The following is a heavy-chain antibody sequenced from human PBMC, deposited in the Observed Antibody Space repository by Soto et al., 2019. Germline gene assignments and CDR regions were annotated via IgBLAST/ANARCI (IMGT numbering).Heavy chain of an antibody. CDR3: ARGRRSILRGSWFDP. CDR2: IYYSGST. J-gene: IGHJ5*02. D-gene: IGHD2-15*01. CDR1: GGSISSGDYY. Sequence: SETLSLTCTVSGGSISSGDYYWSWIRQPPGKGLEWIGYIYYSGSTYYNPSLKSRVTISVDTSKNQFSLKLSSVTAADTAVYYCARGRRSILRGSWFDPWGQGTLVTVSS. V-gene: IGHV4-30-4*01.